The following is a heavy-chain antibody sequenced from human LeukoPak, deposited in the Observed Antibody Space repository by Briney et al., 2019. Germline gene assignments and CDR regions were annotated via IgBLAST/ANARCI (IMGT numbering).Heavy chain of an antibody. CDR2: ITDSGGDT. D-gene: IGHD2-15*01. CDR3: AKGSASARPYYFDY. J-gene: IGHJ4*02. Sequence: GGSLRLSCAGSGFTFSSYAMSWVRQAPGKGLEWFSAITDSGGDTYHADSVKGRFTISRDNSKNTLYLQMNSLRAKDTAVYYCAKGSASARPYYFDYWGQGTLVTVSS. V-gene: IGHV3-23*01. CDR1: GFTFSSYA.